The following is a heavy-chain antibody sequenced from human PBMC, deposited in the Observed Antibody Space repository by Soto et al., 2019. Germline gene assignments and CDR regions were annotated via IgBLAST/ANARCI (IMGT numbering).Heavy chain of an antibody. Sequence: SVTLSLTWSVSCGSISSKSYSWGWIRQPPGKGREWIGTFYYSENTYYDPSLKSRVTISVDTSKNQFSLKLSSVTAADTAVYYCAKLAGYCSGNSCHGDYAMDVWGQGTTVTVSS. CDR2: FYYSENT. D-gene: IGHD2-2*01. CDR3: AKLAGYCSGNSCHGDYAMDV. J-gene: IGHJ6*02. V-gene: IGHV4-39*01. CDR1: CGSISSKSYS.